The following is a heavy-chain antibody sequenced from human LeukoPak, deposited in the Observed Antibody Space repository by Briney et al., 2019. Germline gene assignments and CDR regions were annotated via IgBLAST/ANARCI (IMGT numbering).Heavy chain of an antibody. J-gene: IGHJ4*02. CDR1: GFTFSSYN. D-gene: IGHD4-17*01. Sequence: PGGSLRLSCAASGFTFSSYNMNWVRQAPGKGLEWLSYISSSSSTIYYADSVMGRFTISRDNAKNSLYLQMNSLRDEDTAVYYCARASTTVPNLLDYWGQGTLVTVSS. CDR2: ISSSSSTI. V-gene: IGHV3-48*02. CDR3: ARASTTVPNLLDY.